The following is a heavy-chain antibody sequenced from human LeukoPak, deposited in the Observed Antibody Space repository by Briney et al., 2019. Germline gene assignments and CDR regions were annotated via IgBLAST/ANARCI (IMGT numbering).Heavy chain of an antibody. Sequence: ASVKVSCKASGYTFTGYYMHWVRQAPGQGLEWMGWINPNSGGTNYAQKFQGRVTMTRDTSISTAYMELSRLRSDDTAVYYCAALYYYDSSGSFDYWGQGTLVTVSS. J-gene: IGHJ4*02. CDR3: AALYYYDSSGSFDY. CDR2: INPNSGGT. V-gene: IGHV1-2*02. D-gene: IGHD3-22*01. CDR1: GYTFTGYY.